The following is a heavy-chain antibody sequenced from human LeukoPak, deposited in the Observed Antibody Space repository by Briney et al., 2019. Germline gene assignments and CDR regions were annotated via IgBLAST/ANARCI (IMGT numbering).Heavy chain of an antibody. V-gene: IGHV1-8*01. CDR1: GYTFTSYD. CDR3: ARVVSVDSYYFDY. CDR2: MNPNSGNT. D-gene: IGHD2-21*01. Sequence: ASVKVSCKASGYTFTSYDINWVREATGQGLEWMGWMNPNSGNTGYAQKFQGRVTMTRNTSISTAYMELSSLRSEDTAVYYCARVVSVDSYYFDYWGQGTLVTVSS. J-gene: IGHJ4*02.